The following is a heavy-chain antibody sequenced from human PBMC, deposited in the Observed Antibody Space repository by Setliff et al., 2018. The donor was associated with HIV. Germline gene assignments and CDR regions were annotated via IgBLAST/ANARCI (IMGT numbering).Heavy chain of an antibody. V-gene: IGHV1-46*01. CDR3: ALASIVSTARWNH. CDR2: INPRGGST. D-gene: IGHD1-26*01. J-gene: IGHJ4*02. Sequence: ASVKVSCKASGYTLTGYYMHWVRLAPGQGLEWMGIINPRGGSTTYALKFRGRVTMTRDTSTTTVYMELSSLRSEDTAVYYCALASIVSTARWNHWGRGTTVTVSS. CDR1: GYTLTGYY.